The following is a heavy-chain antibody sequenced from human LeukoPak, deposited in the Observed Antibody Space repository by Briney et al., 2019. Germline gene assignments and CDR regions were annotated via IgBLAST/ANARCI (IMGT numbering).Heavy chain of an antibody. D-gene: IGHD4-23*01. CDR3: ARGCYGGNCRDYFDY. Sequence: SVKVSCKASGGTFSSYAISWVRQAPGQGLEWMGRIIPILGIANYAQKFQGRVTITADKSTSTAYMELSSLRSEDTAVYYCARGCYGGNCRDYFDYWGQGTLVTVSS. CDR1: GGTFSSYA. CDR2: IIPILGIA. V-gene: IGHV1-69*04. J-gene: IGHJ4*02.